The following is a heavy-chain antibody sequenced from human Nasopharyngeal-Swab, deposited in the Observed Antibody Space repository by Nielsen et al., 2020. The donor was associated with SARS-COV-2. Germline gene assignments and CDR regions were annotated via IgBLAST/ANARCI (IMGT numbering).Heavy chain of an antibody. Sequence: GSLRLSCTVSGGSISDYYWSWIRQPPGKGLEWVGYIYYSGTTNYNPSLESRVTISIDMSKNQFSLKLYSVTAADTAVYYCARNHNWGDDAFDLWGQGTMVTVSS. J-gene: IGHJ3*01. CDR1: GGSISDYY. V-gene: IGHV4-59*08. CDR3: ARNHNWGDDAFDL. CDR2: IYYSGTT. D-gene: IGHD1-1*01.